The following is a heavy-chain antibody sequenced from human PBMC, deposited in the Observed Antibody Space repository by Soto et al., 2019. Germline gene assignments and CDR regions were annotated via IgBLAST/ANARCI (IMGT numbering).Heavy chain of an antibody. CDR1: GFSLSTSGMC. CDR2: IDWDDDK. V-gene: IGHV2-70*01. CDR3: ARVTVVTPASYFYYGMDV. Sequence: SGPTLVNPTQTLTLTCTCSGFSLSTSGMCVSWIRQPPGKALEWLALIDWDDDKYYSTSLKTRLTISKDTSKNQVVLTMINMDPVDTATYYCARVTVVTPASYFYYGMDVWGQGTTVTVSS. J-gene: IGHJ6*02. D-gene: IGHD3-22*01.